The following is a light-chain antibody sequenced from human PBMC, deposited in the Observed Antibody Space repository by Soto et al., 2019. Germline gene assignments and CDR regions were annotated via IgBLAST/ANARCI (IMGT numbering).Light chain of an antibody. CDR3: QQRCNCTPVT. CDR1: QSVSGC. CDR2: DAS. Sequence: EIVLTQSPATLSLSPGERATLSCRASQSVSGCLAWYQQKPGQAPRLLIYDASNRATGIPARFSGSGSGTDFTLSNSILEPDNFAVYYCQQRCNCTPVTFGGGTKVEIK. J-gene: IGKJ4*01. V-gene: IGKV3-11*01.